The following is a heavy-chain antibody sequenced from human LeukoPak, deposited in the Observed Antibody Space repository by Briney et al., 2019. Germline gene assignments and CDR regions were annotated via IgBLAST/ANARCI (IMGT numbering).Heavy chain of an antibody. Sequence: GESLKISCKGSGYSYTSYWIGWVRQMPGKGLEWMGIIYPGDSDTRYSPSFQGQVTISADKSISTAYLQWSSLKASDTAMYYCARQGRLWSGYYMGPDFSPERDYYYYYYMDVWGKGTTVTVSS. CDR2: IYPGDSDT. V-gene: IGHV5-51*01. CDR1: GYSYTSYW. CDR3: ARQGRLWSGYYMGPDFSPERDYYYYYYMDV. D-gene: IGHD3-3*01. J-gene: IGHJ6*03.